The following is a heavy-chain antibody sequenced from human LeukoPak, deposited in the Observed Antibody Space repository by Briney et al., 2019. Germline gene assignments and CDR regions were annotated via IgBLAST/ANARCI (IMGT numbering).Heavy chain of an antibody. CDR2: MNPNSGNT. Sequence: ASVKVSCKASGYTFTSYDINWVRQATGQGLEWMGWMNPNSGNTGYAQKFQGRVTMSTDTSISTAYMELSRLTSEDTAVYYCARGGGYCSGGSCPYYFDYWGQGTLVTVSP. CDR1: GYTFTSYD. CDR3: ARGGGYCSGGSCPYYFDY. D-gene: IGHD2-15*01. V-gene: IGHV1-8*01. J-gene: IGHJ4*02.